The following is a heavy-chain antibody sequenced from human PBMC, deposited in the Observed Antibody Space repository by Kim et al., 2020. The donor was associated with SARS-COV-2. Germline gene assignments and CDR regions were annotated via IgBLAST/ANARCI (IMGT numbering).Heavy chain of an antibody. CDR3: ARGRRYSSSWYLVY. Sequence: SETLSLTCAVYGGSFSGYYWSWIRQPPGKGLEWIGEINHSGSTNYNPSLKSRVTISVDTSKNQFSLKLSSVTAADTAVYYCARGRRYSSSWYLVYWGQGT. V-gene: IGHV4-34*01. CDR1: GGSFSGYY. D-gene: IGHD6-13*01. CDR2: INHSGST. J-gene: IGHJ4*02.